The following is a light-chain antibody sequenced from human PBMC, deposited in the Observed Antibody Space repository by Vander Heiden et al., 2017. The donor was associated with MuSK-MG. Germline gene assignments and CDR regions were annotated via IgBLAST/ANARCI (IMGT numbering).Light chain of an antibody. CDR1: VLAKKY. CDR2: KDS. J-gene: IGLJ3*02. CDR3: YPAADNNLGWV. V-gene: IGLV3-27*01. Sequence: YELTQPSSASVSPGQTARIPCSGDVLAKKYARWFQQQPGQAPVLVIYKDSERPSGIPERFSGSSSGTTITLTISGAQVEDEADYYCYPAADNNLGWVFGGGTKLTVL.